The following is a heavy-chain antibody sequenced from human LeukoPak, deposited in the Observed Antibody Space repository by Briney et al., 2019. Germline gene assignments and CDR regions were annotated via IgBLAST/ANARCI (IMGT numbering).Heavy chain of an antibody. V-gene: IGHV4-30-2*01. J-gene: IGHJ3*02. D-gene: IGHD4-11*01. CDR3: ARAPTVTSAFDI. Sequence: SQTLSLTCTVSGGSISSGGYYWSWIRQPPGKGLEWNGYIYHSGSTYYNPSLKSRVTISVDRSKNQFSLKLSSVTAADTAVYYCARAPTVTSAFDIRGQGTMVTVSS. CDR1: GGSISSGGYY. CDR2: IYHSGST.